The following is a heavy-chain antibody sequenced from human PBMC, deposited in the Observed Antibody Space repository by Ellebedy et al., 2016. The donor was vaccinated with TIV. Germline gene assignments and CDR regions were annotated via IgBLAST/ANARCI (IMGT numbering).Heavy chain of an antibody. CDR1: GASMSDYY. D-gene: IGHD6-13*01. J-gene: IGHJ3*02. V-gene: IGHV4-59*01. CDR2: IYYSGST. Sequence: MPSETLSLTCTVSGASMSDYYWSWIRQSPGKGLEFIGYIYYSGSTNYNPSLKSRLTISVDTSKNQFSLNLRSVTAADTAVYFCARDRRGRARDGTKGAFDIWGQGTLVTVSS. CDR3: ARDRRGRARDGTKGAFDI.